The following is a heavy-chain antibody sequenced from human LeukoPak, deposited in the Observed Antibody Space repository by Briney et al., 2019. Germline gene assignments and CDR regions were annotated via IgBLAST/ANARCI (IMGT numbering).Heavy chain of an antibody. CDR3: ARLYSGSYRGY. V-gene: IGHV4-59*08. J-gene: IGHJ4*02. D-gene: IGHD1-26*01. CDR2: IYYSGST. CDR1: RGSISSYY. Sequence: SETLSLTCTVSRGSISSYYWSWIRQPPGKGLEWIGYIYYSGSTYYNPSLKSRVTISVDTSKNQFSLKLSSVTAADTAVYYCARLYSGSYRGYWGQGTLVTVSS.